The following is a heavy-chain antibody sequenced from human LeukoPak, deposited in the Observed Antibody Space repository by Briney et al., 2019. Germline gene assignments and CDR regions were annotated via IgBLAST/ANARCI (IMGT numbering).Heavy chain of an antibody. V-gene: IGHV1-46*01. J-gene: IGHJ6*03. D-gene: IGHD5-18*01. CDR1: GYTFTSYY. CDR3: ARGGYSYGYLYYYYYYMDV. Sequence: ASGKVSCKASGYTFTSYYVHWVRQAPGQGLKWMGCINPSGGSTSSAQQFQGRVTMSRDTSKNQISLKLSSVTAADTAVYYCARGGYSYGYLYYYYYYMDVWGKGTTVTISS. CDR2: INPSGGST.